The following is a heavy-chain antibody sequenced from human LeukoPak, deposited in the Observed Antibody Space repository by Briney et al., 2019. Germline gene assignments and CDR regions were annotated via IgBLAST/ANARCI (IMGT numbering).Heavy chain of an antibody. CDR1: GLTFSSYW. Sequence: GGSLRLSCAASGLTFSSYWMRWVRQAPGKGLEWVANIKRDGSEKYYVDSVKGRFTISRDNSKNTLYLQMNSLRAEDTAVYYCAAVGRDGYNGSAFDIWGQGTMVTVSS. V-gene: IGHV3-7*01. CDR3: AAVGRDGYNGSAFDI. J-gene: IGHJ3*02. D-gene: IGHD5-24*01. CDR2: IKRDGSEK.